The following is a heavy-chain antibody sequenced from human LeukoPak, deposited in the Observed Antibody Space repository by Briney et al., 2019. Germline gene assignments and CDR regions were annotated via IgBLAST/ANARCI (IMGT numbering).Heavy chain of an antibody. CDR1: GGSISSGDYY. J-gene: IGHJ5*02. V-gene: IGHV4-30-4*01. CDR2: IYYSGST. Sequence: SETLSLTCTVSGGSISSGDYYWSWIRQPPGKGLEWIGYIYYSGSTYYNPSLKSRVTISVDTSKNQFSLKLSSVTAADTAVYYCASESVVVTARGFDPWGQGTLVTVSS. D-gene: IGHD2-21*02. CDR3: ASESVVVTARGFDP.